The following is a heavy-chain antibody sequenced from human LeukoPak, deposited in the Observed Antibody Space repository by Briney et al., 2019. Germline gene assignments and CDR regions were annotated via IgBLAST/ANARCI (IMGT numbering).Heavy chain of an antibody. D-gene: IGHD5-18*01. CDR3: ARHRDTTMRTGFDY. V-gene: IGHV4-61*08. Sequence: SETLSLTCTVSGGSISSGGYYWSWIRQSPGKGLEWIGYIYYSGNTNYNPSLEGRVTISLDTPKNQFSLKLSSVTAADTAVYYCARHRDTTMRTGFDYWGQGTLVTVSS. CDR1: GGSISSGGYY. J-gene: IGHJ4*02. CDR2: IYYSGNT.